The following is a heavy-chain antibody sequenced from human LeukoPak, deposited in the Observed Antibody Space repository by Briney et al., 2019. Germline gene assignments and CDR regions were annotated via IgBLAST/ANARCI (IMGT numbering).Heavy chain of an antibody. CDR2: ISSSSYI. V-gene: IGHV3-21*01. CDR1: GFTFSSYT. CDR3: ARDHRYDFWSGYYTY. Sequence: GGSLRLSCAASGFTFSSYTMNWVRQAPGKGLEWVSSISSSSYIYYADSVKGRFTISRDNAKNSLYLQMNSLRAEDTAVYYCARDHRYDFWSGYYTYWGQGTLVTVSS. J-gene: IGHJ4*02. D-gene: IGHD3-3*01.